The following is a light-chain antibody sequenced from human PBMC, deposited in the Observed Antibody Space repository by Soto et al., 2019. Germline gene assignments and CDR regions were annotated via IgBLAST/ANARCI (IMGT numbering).Light chain of an antibody. Sequence: QPALTQPASVSGSPGQSITISCTGTSSDVGGYRYVSWYQHHPGKAPKLLIYEVRNRPSGVSNRFSGSKSGNTASLTISGLQADDEADYYCSAYSLSGTLVVFGGGTKLTVL. CDR3: SAYSLSGTLVV. CDR2: EVR. V-gene: IGLV2-14*01. J-gene: IGLJ3*02. CDR1: SSDVGGYRY.